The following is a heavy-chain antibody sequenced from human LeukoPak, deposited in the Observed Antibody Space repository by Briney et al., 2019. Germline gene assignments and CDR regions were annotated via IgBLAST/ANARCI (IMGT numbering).Heavy chain of an antibody. CDR2: IYSSRTT. D-gene: IGHD2-15*01. J-gene: IGHJ4*02. Sequence: SETLSLTCTVSGGSMSSSSNYWNWIRQPAGKGLEWIGRIYSSRTTTYNPSLKGRVTISLDTSKNQFSLKLTSVTAADTAVYYCARIFCSGGNCYHFDYWGQGTLVTVSS. V-gene: IGHV4-61*02. CDR1: GGSMSSSSNY. CDR3: ARIFCSGGNCYHFDY.